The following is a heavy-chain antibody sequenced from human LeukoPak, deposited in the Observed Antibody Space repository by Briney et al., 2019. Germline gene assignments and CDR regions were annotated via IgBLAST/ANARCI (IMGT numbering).Heavy chain of an antibody. Sequence: SETLSLTCTVSGGSISSYYWSWIQQPPGKGLEWIGYIYYSGSTNYNPSLKSRVTISVDTSKNQFSLKLSSVTAADTAVYYCARSIAARSPWVDYWGQGTLVTVSS. CDR3: ARSIAARSPWVDY. CDR2: IYYSGST. CDR1: GGSISSYY. J-gene: IGHJ4*02. V-gene: IGHV4-59*01. D-gene: IGHD6-6*01.